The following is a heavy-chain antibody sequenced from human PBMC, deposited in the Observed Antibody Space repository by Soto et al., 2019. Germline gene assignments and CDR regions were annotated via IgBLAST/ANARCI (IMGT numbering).Heavy chain of an antibody. V-gene: IGHV3-30-3*01. J-gene: IGHJ6*02. CDR2: ISYDGSNK. Sequence: GGSLRLSCAASGFTFSSYAMHWVRQAPGKGLEWVAVISYDGSNKYYADSVKGRFTISRDNSKNTLYLQMNSLRAEDTAVYYYARSYYDFWSGYYTYYYYYGIYVWAQRTSVTV. D-gene: IGHD3-3*01. CDR3: ARSYYDFWSGYYTYYYYYGIYV. CDR1: GFTFSSYA.